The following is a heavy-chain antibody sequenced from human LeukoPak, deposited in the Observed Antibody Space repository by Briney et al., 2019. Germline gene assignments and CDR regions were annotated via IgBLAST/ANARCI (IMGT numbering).Heavy chain of an antibody. CDR1: GFTFSSYG. D-gene: IGHD2-21*01. CDR3: AKPLVSGY. J-gene: IGHJ4*02. Sequence: GRSLRLSCAASGFTFSSYGMHWVRQAPAKGLEWVAVISYDGSNKYYADSVKGRFTISRDNSKNTLYLQMNSLRAEDTAVYYCAKPLVSGYWGQGTLVTVSS. CDR2: ISYDGSNK. V-gene: IGHV3-30*18.